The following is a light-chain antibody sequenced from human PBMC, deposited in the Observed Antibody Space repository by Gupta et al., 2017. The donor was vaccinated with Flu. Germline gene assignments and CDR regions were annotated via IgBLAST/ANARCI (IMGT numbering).Light chain of an antibody. CDR3: QQYDDWPPIT. Sequence: EVVMTQSPDTLSVSPGERATLSCRASQSISSNLAWYQHKPGLAPRLLIYGASTRATGIAVRFSCSGSGTELTLTISSLESEDFAVYYCQQYDDWPPITFGQGTRLEIK. CDR1: QSISSN. V-gene: IGKV3-15*01. J-gene: IGKJ5*01. CDR2: GAS.